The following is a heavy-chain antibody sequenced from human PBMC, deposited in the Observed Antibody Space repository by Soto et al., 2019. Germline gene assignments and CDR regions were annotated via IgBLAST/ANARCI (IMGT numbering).Heavy chain of an antibody. CDR2: INHSGST. Sequence: LSLTCAVYGGSFSGYYWSWIRQPPGKGLEWIGEINHSGSTNYNPSLKSRVTISVDTSKNQFSLKLSSVTAADTAVYYCARYRRTYYYDSSGYSPPPDAFDIWGQGTMVTVSS. D-gene: IGHD3-22*01. CDR3: ARYRRTYYYDSSGYSPPPDAFDI. CDR1: GGSFSGYY. V-gene: IGHV4-34*01. J-gene: IGHJ3*02.